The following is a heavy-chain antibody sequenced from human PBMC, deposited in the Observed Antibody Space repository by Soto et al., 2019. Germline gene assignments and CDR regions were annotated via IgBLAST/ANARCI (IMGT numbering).Heavy chain of an antibody. CDR3: ARDGSSWIQLWLVVPYYYYGMDV. CDR1: GFTFSSYW. CDR2: IKQDGSEK. Sequence: EVQLVESGGGLVQPGGSLRLSCAASGFTFSSYWMSWVRQAPGKGLEWVANIKQDGSEKYYVDSVKGRFTISRDNAKNSLYLKVKSLRDEDTAVYYCARDGSSWIQLWLVVPYYYYGMDVWGQGTTVTVSS. J-gene: IGHJ6*02. D-gene: IGHD5-18*01. V-gene: IGHV3-7*01.